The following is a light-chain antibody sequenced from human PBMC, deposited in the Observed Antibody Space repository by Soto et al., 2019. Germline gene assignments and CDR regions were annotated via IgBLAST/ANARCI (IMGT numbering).Light chain of an antibody. V-gene: IGLV1-44*01. Sequence: AVVTQPPSASETPGQRVTISCSGGNSNIGGDTVNWYQKLPGTAPKLLIYNNDQRPSGVPDRFSGSKSGTSASLAISGLHSEDEAHYYCATWDDSLNAVVFGGGTKLTVL. CDR2: NND. CDR1: NSNIGGDT. CDR3: ATWDDSLNAVV. J-gene: IGLJ2*01.